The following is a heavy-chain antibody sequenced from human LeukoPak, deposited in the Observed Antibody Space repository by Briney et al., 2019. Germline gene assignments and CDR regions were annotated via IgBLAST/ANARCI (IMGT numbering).Heavy chain of an antibody. D-gene: IGHD6-19*01. CDR3: TSKQWVYYYMDV. CDR1: GGSISSSIYY. V-gene: IGHV4-39*01. Sequence: SETLSLTCTVSGGSISSSIYYWGWIRQPPGKGLEWIGSISYSGSTYYNPSLKSRVTIPVDTSKNQFSLKLSSVTAADTAVYYCTSKQWVYYYMDVWGKGTTVTVSS. CDR2: ISYSGST. J-gene: IGHJ6*03.